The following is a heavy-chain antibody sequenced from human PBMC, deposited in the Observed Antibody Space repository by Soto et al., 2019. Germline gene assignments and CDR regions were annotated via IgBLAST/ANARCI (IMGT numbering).Heavy chain of an antibody. CDR3: ARDFGGIAVAALQTFDY. V-gene: IGHV1-3*01. Sequence: QVQLVQSGAEVKKPGASVKVSCKASGYTFTSYAMHWVRQAPGQRLEWMGWINAGNGNTKYSQKFQGRVTITRDTSASRAYMELSSLRSEDTAVYYCARDFGGIAVAALQTFDYWGQGTLVTVSS. J-gene: IGHJ4*02. CDR2: INAGNGNT. CDR1: GYTFTSYA. D-gene: IGHD6-19*01.